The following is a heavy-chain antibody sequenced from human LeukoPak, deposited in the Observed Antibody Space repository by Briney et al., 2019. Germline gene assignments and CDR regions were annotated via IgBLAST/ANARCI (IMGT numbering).Heavy chain of an antibody. CDR3: ARDWNIVATIGYYYYGMDV. CDR2: ISYDGSNK. J-gene: IGHJ6*02. Sequence: GGSLRLSCAASGFTVSSNYMSWVRQAPGKGLEWVAVISYDGSNKYYADSVKGRFTISRDNSKNTLYLQMNSLRAEDTAVYYCARDWNIVATIGYYYYGMDVWGQGTTVTVSS. D-gene: IGHD5-12*01. V-gene: IGHV3-30*03. CDR1: GFTVSSNY.